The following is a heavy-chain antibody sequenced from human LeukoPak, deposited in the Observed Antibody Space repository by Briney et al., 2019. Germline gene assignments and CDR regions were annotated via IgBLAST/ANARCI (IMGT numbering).Heavy chain of an antibody. J-gene: IGHJ4*02. D-gene: IGHD2-2*01. Sequence: GGSLRLSCAASGFTFSSYAMHWVRQAPGKGLEWVAFIRYDGSNKYYADSVKGRFTISRDNSKNTLYLQMNSLRAEDTAVYYCAKGVDIVVVPAAIEEDYWGQGTLVTVSS. CDR1: GFTFSSYA. V-gene: IGHV3-30*02. CDR2: IRYDGSNK. CDR3: AKGVDIVVVPAAIEEDY.